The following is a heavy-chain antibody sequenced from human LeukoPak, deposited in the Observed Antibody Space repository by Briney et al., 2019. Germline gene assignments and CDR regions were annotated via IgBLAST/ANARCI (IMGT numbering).Heavy chain of an antibody. CDR1: GGSISSSSYY. CDR3: ARESPPGYYDSSGYYYVDY. CDR2: IYYSGST. Sequence: NPSETLSLTCTVSGGSISSSSYYWGWIRQPPGKGLEWIGSIYYSGSTYYNPSLKSRVTISVDTSKNQFSLKLSSVTAADTAVYYCARESPPGYYDSSGYYYVDYWGQGTLVTVSS. D-gene: IGHD3-22*01. V-gene: IGHV4-39*07. J-gene: IGHJ4*02.